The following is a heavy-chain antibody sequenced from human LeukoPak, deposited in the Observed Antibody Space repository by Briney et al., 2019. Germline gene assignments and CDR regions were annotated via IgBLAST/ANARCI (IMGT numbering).Heavy chain of an antibody. V-gene: IGHV3-33*01. CDR1: GFTFSSYG. CDR2: IWYDGSNK. Sequence: GSLRLSCAASGFTFSSYGMHWVRQAPGKGLEWVAVIWYDGSNKYYADSVKGRFTISRDNSKNTLYLQMNGLRAEDTAVYYCARDYWSQDSSGYYYYFDYWGQGTLVTVSS. CDR3: ARDYWSQDSSGYYYYFDY. D-gene: IGHD3-22*01. J-gene: IGHJ4*02.